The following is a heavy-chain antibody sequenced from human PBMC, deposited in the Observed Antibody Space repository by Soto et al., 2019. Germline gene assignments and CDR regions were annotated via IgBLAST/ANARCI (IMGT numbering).Heavy chain of an antibody. V-gene: IGHV1-69*13. Sequence: SVKVSCKASGGTFSSYAISWVRQAPGQGLEWMGGIIPIFGTANYAQKFQGRVTITADESTSTAYMELSSLRSEDTAVYYCARDPLSTSYCSGTSCVSDYYGMDVWGQGTTVTVSS. CDR1: GGTFSSYA. CDR2: IIPIFGTA. J-gene: IGHJ6*02. CDR3: ARDPLSTSYCSGTSCVSDYYGMDV. D-gene: IGHD2-2*01.